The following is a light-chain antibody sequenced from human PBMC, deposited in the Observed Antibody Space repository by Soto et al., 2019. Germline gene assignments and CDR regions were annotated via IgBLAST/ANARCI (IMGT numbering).Light chain of an antibody. CDR1: SSDVGSYNL. Sequence: QSVLTQPAPVSGSPGQSITISCTGTSSDVGSYNLVSWYQQHPGKAPELMIYEGSKRPSGVSNRFSGSKSGNTASLTISGLQAEDEADYYCCSYAGSSTLYVFGTGTKVTVL. V-gene: IGLV2-23*01. J-gene: IGLJ1*01. CDR2: EGS. CDR3: CSYAGSSTLYV.